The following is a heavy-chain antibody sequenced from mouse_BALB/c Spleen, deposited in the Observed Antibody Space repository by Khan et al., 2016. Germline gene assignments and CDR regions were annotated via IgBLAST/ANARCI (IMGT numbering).Heavy chain of an antibody. CDR3: ARGWDGCAY. V-gene: IGHV5-17*02. J-gene: IGHJ3*01. Sequence: EVELVASGGGLVQPGGSRKLSCAASGFTFSSFGMHWVRQAPEKGLEWVAYIRSGSSTIYYADTVKGRFTISRDNPKNTLFLQMTSLRSEDTATYYCARGWDGCAYWGQGTLVTVSA. D-gene: IGHD4-1*01. CDR1: GFTFSSFG. CDR2: IRSGSSTI.